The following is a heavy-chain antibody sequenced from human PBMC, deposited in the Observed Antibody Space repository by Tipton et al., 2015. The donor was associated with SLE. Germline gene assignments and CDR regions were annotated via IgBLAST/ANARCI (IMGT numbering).Heavy chain of an antibody. D-gene: IGHD2-8*02. J-gene: IGHJ3*02. Sequence: GLVKPSETLSLICTVSGDSISANSYHWGWVRQPPGKGLEWIGNVYYSGSTYYSASLRSRVIISLDTSRNHFSLKLTSVTAADTAVYFCARDRDIVLEPVPIPPAFDIWGQGTTVTVSS. CDR1: GDSISANSYH. V-gene: IGHV4-39*07. CDR3: ARDRDIVLEPVPIPPAFDI. CDR2: VYYSGST.